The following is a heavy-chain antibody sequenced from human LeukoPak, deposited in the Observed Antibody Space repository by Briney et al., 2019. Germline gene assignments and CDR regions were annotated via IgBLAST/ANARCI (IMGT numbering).Heavy chain of an antibody. D-gene: IGHD6-13*01. J-gene: IGHJ5*02. V-gene: IGHV3-23*01. Sequence: PGGSLRLSCAASGFTFSSYAMSWVRQAPGKGLEWVSVITNGGNTYYADSVKGRFTIARDNSKNTLSLQMNSLRAEDTAVYYCAKEYSSSWYTVWFGPGGQGTLVTVSS. CDR1: GFTFSSYA. CDR2: ITNGGNT. CDR3: AKEYSSSWYTVWFGP.